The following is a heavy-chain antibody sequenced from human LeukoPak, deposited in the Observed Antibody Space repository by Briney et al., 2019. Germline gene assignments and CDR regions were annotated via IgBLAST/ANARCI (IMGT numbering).Heavy chain of an antibody. CDR3: AKGGWWEPQSFDY. J-gene: IGHJ4*02. Sequence: LTGGSLRLSCAASGFTFSSYAMSWVRQAPGKGLEWVSAISGSGGSTYYADSVKGRFTISRDNSKNTLYLQMNSLRAEDTAVYYCAKGGWWEPQSFDYWGQGTLVTVSS. V-gene: IGHV3-23*01. CDR2: ISGSGGST. D-gene: IGHD1-26*01. CDR1: GFTFSSYA.